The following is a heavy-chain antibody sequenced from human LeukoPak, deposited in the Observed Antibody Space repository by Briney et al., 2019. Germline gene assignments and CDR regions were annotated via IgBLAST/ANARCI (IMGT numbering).Heavy chain of an antibody. J-gene: IGHJ4*02. CDR2: ISYDGSNR. D-gene: IGHD6-19*01. CDR1: GFTFSSYG. Sequence: PGGSLRLSCAASGFTFSSYGMHWVRQAPGKGLEWVAVISYDGSNRYYADSVKGRFTISRDNSKNTLYLQMNSLRAEDTAVYYCAKGRLGSGWPSGYWGQGTLVTVSS. V-gene: IGHV3-30*18. CDR3: AKGRLGSGWPSGY.